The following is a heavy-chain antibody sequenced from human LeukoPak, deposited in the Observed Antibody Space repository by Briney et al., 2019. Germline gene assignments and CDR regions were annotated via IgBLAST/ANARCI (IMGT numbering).Heavy chain of an antibody. V-gene: IGHV4-34*01. D-gene: IGHD6-13*01. CDR3: ARARSRIAAAGKRAGRTTGGFDP. CDR1: GGSFSGYY. Sequence: SETLSLTCAVYGGSFSGYYWSWIRQPPGKGLEWIGEINHSGSTNYNPSLKSRVTISVDTSKNQFSLKLSSVTAADTAVYYCARARSRIAAAGKRAGRTTGGFDPWGQGTLVTVSS. CDR2: INHSGST. J-gene: IGHJ5*02.